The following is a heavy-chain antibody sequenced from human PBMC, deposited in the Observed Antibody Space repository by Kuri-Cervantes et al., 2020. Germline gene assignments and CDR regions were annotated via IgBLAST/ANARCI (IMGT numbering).Heavy chain of an antibody. CDR1: GYPIKSGYY. CDR2: ICQTGTT. V-gene: IGHV4-38-2*01. CDR3: ARSYYDFWSGYILSLGRAFDI. J-gene: IGHJ3*02. Sequence: SQTLSLTCAVTGYPIKSGYYWGWVRQPPGQGLEWIGSICQTGTTYYNPPLKSRVAISMDTSKNQFSLKLSSVTAADTAVYYCARSYYDFWSGYILSLGRAFDIWGQGTMVTVSS. D-gene: IGHD3-3*01.